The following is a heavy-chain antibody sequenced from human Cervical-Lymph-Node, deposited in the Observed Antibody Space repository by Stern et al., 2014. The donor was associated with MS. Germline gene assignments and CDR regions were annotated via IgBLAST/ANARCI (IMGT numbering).Heavy chain of an antibody. Sequence: QMQLVQSGTEVKKPGASVLVSCKASGYTFTTYGITWVRQAPVQGLEWMGWISADSGNTKYAQKFQDRVTMTRYTTTGTAYMEVRSLRSEDTAVYYCARDKMHAFDYWGQGTQVTVPS. J-gene: IGHJ4*02. D-gene: IGHD2-8*01. CDR2: ISADSGNT. CDR1: GYTFTTYG. CDR3: ARDKMHAFDY. V-gene: IGHV1-18*01.